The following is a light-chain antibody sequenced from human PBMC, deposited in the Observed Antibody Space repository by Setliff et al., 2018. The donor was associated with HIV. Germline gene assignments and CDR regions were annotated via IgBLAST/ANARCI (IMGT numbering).Light chain of an antibody. V-gene: IGLV2-14*03. J-gene: IGLJ2*01. Sequence: QSALAQPASVSGSPGQSITISCTGTNSDVGGYDFVSWYQLHPGMAPQLMIYDVNKRSSGVSNRFSGSKSGDTASLTISGLQAEDEADYFCSSYTSYNSFLIFGGGTKVTVL. CDR1: NSDVGGYDF. CDR3: SSYTSYNSFLI. CDR2: DVN.